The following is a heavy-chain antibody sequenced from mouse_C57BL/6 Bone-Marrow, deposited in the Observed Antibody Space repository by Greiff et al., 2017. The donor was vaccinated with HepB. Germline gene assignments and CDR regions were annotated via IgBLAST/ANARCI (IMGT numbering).Heavy chain of an antibody. CDR3: ARMGIHYYGSSWGYYFDY. CDR2: INPNNGGT. CDR1: GYTFTDYY. V-gene: IGHV1-26*01. J-gene: IGHJ2*01. Sequence: EVQLQQSGPELVKPGASVKISCKASGYTFTDYYMNWVKQSHGKSLEWIGDINPNNGGTSYNQKFKGKATLTVDKSSSTAYMELRSLTSEDSAVYYCARMGIHYYGSSWGYYFDYWGQSTTLTVSS. D-gene: IGHD1-1*01.